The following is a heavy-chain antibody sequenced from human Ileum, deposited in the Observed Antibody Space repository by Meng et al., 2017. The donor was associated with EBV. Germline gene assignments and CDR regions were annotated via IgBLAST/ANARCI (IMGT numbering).Heavy chain of an antibody. CDR2: MNSYTGNA. CDR1: GYSFINHE. D-gene: IGHD3-16*01. V-gene: IGHV1-8*01. Sequence: VQLGQAGAGVKDAGASVKVSCKAAGYSFINHEINWVRQAAGQGLESIGWMNSYTGNAGYAQKFRGRVTMTRDTSINTAYLEVISLTSEDTAVYYCARGSGAGGRDWFDPWGQGTLVTVSS. CDR3: ARGSGAGGRDWFDP. J-gene: IGHJ5*02.